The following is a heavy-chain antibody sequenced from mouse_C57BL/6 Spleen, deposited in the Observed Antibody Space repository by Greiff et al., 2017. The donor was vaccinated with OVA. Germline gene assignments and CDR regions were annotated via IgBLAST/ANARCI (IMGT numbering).Heavy chain of an antibody. J-gene: IGHJ2*01. Sequence: EVKLVESGGGLVKPGGSLKLSCAASGFTFSDYGMHWVRQAPEKGLEWVAYISSGSSTIYYADTVKGRFTISRDNAKNTLFLQMTSLRSEDTAMYYCARSGGNLNYFDYWGQGTTLTVSS. CDR1: GFTFSDYG. CDR3: ARSGGNLNYFDY. CDR2: ISSGSSTI. V-gene: IGHV5-17*01. D-gene: IGHD2-1*01.